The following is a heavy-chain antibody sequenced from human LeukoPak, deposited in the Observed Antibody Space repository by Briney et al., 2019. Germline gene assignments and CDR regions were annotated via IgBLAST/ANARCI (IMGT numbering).Heavy chain of an antibody. CDR3: ARVPDFDYYYYGKDV. J-gene: IGHJ6*04. Sequence: KVSCKASGGTFSSYAISWVRQAPGQGLEWMGGIIPIFGTANYAQKFQGRVTITADKSTSTAYMELSSLRSEDTAVYYCARVPDFDYYYYGKDVWGKGTRSPSPQ. CDR2: IIPIFGTA. CDR1: GGTFSSYA. D-gene: IGHD2-21*02. V-gene: IGHV1-69*06.